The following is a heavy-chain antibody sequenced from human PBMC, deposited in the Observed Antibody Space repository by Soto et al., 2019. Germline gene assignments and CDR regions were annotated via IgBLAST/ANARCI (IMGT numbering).Heavy chain of an antibody. CDR3: ARGPPLRFLEWSPYGMDV. J-gene: IGHJ6*02. CDR2: IYYSGST. V-gene: IGHV4-30-4*01. Sequence: PSETLSLTCTVSGGSISSGDYYWSWIRQPPGKGLEWIGYIYYSGSTYYNPSLKSRVTISVDTSKNQFSLKLSSVTAADTAVYYCARGPPLRFLEWSPYGMDVWGQGTTVTVSS. D-gene: IGHD3-3*01. CDR1: GGSISSGDYY.